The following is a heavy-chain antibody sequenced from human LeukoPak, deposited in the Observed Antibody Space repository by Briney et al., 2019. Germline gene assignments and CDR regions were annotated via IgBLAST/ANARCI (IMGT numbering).Heavy chain of an antibody. CDR2: ISSSSSYI. CDR1: GFTFSSYS. J-gene: IGHJ4*02. V-gene: IGHV3-21*01. Sequence: GGSLRLSCAASGFTFSSYSMNWVRQAPGKGLEWVSSISSSSSYIYYADSVKGRFTISRDNAKNSLYLQMNSLRAEDTAVYYCARAPRGYCSGGSCYYFDYWGQGTLVTVSS. CDR3: ARAPRGYCSGGSCYYFDY. D-gene: IGHD2-15*01.